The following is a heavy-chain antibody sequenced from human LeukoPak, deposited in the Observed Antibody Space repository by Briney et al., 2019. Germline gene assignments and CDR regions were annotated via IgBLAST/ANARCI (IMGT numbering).Heavy chain of an antibody. CDR1: GYSFTSYW. D-gene: IGHD3-22*01. J-gene: IGHJ3*02. CDR3: ARLGGSSGYPDAFDI. Sequence: GESLKISCTGSGYSFTSYWIGWVRQMPGKGLEWMGIIYPGDSDTRYSPSFQGQVTISADKSISTAYLQWSSLKASDTAMYYCARLGGSSGYPDAFDIWGQGTMVTVSS. CDR2: IYPGDSDT. V-gene: IGHV5-51*01.